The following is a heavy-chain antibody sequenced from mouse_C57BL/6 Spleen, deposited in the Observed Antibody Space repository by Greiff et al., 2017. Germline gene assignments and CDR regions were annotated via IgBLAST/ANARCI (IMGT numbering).Heavy chain of an antibody. CDR1: GYTFTSYW. V-gene: IGHV1-69*01. CDR3: ARDTTRDFDY. Sequence: VKLQQPGAELVMPGASVKLSCKASGYTFTSYWMHWVKQRPGQGLEWIGEIDPSDSYTNYNQKFKGKSTLTVDKSSSTAYMPLSSLTSEDSAVYYCARDTTRDFDYWGQGTTLTVSS. J-gene: IGHJ2*01. CDR2: IDPSDSYT. D-gene: IGHD1-1*01.